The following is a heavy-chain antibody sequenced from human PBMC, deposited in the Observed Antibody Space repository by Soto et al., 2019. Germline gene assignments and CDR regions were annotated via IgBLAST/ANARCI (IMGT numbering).Heavy chain of an antibody. J-gene: IGHJ6*02. D-gene: IGHD6-13*01. CDR2: IYYSGST. Sequence: SETLSLTCTVSGGSISSSSYYWGWIRQPPGKGLEWIGSIYYSGSTYYNPSLKSRVTISVDTSKNQFSLKLSSVTAADTAVYYCARAIAVESSSWWVSDYYCMDVWGQGTTVTVSS. CDR1: GGSISSSSYY. V-gene: IGHV4-39*01. CDR3: ARAIAVESSSWWVSDYYCMDV.